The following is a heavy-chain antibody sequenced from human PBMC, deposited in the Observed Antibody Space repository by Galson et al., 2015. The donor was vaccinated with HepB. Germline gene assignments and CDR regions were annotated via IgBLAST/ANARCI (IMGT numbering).Heavy chain of an antibody. V-gene: IGHV3-73*01. CDR2: IRSKANSYAT. Sequence: SLRLSCAASGFTFSGSAMHWVRQASGKGLEWVGRIRSKANSYATAYAASVKGRFTISRDDSKNTAYLQMNSLKTEDTAVYYCTRHDTVRNYWGQGTLVTVSS. CDR1: GFTFSGSA. J-gene: IGHJ4*02. CDR3: TRHDTVRNY. D-gene: IGHD4-17*01.